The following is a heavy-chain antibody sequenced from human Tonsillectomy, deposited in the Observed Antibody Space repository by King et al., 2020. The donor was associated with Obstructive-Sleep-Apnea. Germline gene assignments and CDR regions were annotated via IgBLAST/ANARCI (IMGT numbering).Heavy chain of an antibody. CDR1: GFTFSSYA. D-gene: IGHD3-3*01. CDR2: ISSNGGST. V-gene: IGHV3-64D*06. CDR3: VKVYYDFWSGYVVRRGYYFDY. Sequence: VQLVESGGGLVQPGGSLRLSCSASGFTFSSYAMHWVRQAPGKGLEYVSAISSNGGSTYYADSVKGRFTISRDNSKNTLYLQMSSLRAEDTAVYYCVKVYYDFWSGYVVRRGYYFDYWGQGTLVTVSS. J-gene: IGHJ4*02.